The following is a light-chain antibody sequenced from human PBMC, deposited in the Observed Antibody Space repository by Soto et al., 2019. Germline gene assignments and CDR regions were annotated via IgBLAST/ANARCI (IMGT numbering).Light chain of an antibody. V-gene: IGKV3-15*01. Sequence: EIVMTQSPATLSVSPGERATLSCRASQSVSSNLAWYQQKPGQAPRLLIYGASTRATGIPARFSGSGSGTEFNLTISSLQSEDFAVYYCQQYNNWPPRTFGPGTKLEI. CDR1: QSVSSN. CDR2: GAS. J-gene: IGKJ2*01. CDR3: QQYNNWPPRT.